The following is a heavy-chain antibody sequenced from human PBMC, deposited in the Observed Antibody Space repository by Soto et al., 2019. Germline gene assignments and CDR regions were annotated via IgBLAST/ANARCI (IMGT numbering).Heavy chain of an antibody. CDR1: GFTFDDYT. V-gene: IGHV3-43*01. Sequence: GGSLRLSCAASGFTFDDYTMHWVRQAPGKGLEWVSLISWDGGSTYYADSVKGRFTISRDNSKNSLYLQVNSLRTEDTALYYCAKDITRESTGVDVWGQGTTVTVSS. CDR2: ISWDGGST. J-gene: IGHJ6*02. D-gene: IGHD3-10*01. CDR3: AKDITRESTGVDV.